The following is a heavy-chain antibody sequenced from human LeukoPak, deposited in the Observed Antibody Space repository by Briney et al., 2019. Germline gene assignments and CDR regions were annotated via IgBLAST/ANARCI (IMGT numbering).Heavy chain of an antibody. CDR2: IKKDGSEQ. CDR3: AKGTERYREVSSFDS. J-gene: IGHJ4*02. CDR1: GFTFSYYW. V-gene: IGHV3-7*05. Sequence: GGSLRLSCAASGFTFSYYWMTWVRQAPGRGPEWVANIKKDGSEQYYVDSVEGRFTISRDNSKNTLYLQMNSLRAEDTAAYYCAKGTERYREVSSFDSWGQGTLVTVSS. D-gene: IGHD3-10*01.